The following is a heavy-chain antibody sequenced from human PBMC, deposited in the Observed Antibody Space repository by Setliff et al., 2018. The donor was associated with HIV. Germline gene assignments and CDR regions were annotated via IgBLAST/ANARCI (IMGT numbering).Heavy chain of an antibody. Sequence: GGSLRLSCAASGFTFSSYSMNWVRQAPGKGLEWVSSISSSSSYIYYADSVKGRFTISRDNAKNSLYLQMNSLRAEDTAVYYCTRGRNRNYVVYGMDVWGQGTTVTVSS. CDR3: TRGRNRNYVVYGMDV. V-gene: IGHV3-21*01. CDR2: ISSSSSYI. J-gene: IGHJ6*02. CDR1: GFTFSSYS. D-gene: IGHD1-7*01.